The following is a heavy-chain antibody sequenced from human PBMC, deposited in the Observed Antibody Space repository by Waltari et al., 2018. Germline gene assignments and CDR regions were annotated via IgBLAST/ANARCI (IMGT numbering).Heavy chain of an antibody. Sequence: QVQLQESGPGLVKPSETLSLTCAVYGGSFSGYYWSWIRQPPGKGLEWIGEINHSGSTNYNPSLKSRVTISVDTSKNQFSLKLSSVTAADTAVYYCSYGLRWYFDLWGRGTLVTVSS. CDR1: GGSFSGYY. V-gene: IGHV4-34*01. CDR2: INHSGST. D-gene: IGHD4-17*01. CDR3: SYGLRWYFDL. J-gene: IGHJ2*01.